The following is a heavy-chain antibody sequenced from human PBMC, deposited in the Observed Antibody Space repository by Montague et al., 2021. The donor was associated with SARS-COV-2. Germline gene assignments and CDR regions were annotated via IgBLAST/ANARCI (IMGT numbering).Heavy chain of an antibody. V-gene: IGHV3-21*01. J-gene: IGHJ3*02. CDR1: GFTFSSYS. Sequence: SLRLSCAASGFTFSSYSMNWVRQAPGKGLEWVSSISSSSSYIYYADSVKGRFTISRDNAKNSLYPQMNSLRAEDTAVYYCARGQPYYDRPTQDAFDIWGQGTMVTVSS. D-gene: IGHD3-22*01. CDR2: ISSSSSYI. CDR3: ARGQPYYDRPTQDAFDI.